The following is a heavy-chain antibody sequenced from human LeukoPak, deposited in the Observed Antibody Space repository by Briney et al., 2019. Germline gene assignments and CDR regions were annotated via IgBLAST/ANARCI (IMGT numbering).Heavy chain of an antibody. CDR3: ARDVIAVPGTSWFDP. J-gene: IGHJ5*02. CDR2: ISSSSSYI. Sequence: PGGSLRLSCAASGFTFSSYSMNWVRQAPGKGLEWVSSISSSSSYIYYADSVKGRFTISRDNAKNSLYLQMNSLRAEDTAVYYCARDVIAVPGTSWFDPWGQGTLVTVSS. V-gene: IGHV3-21*01. D-gene: IGHD6-19*01. CDR1: GFTFSSYS.